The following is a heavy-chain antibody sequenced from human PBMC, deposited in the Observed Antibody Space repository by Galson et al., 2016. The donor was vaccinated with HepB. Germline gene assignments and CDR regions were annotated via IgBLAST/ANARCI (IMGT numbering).Heavy chain of an antibody. CDR2: ITSSSSTI. V-gene: IGHV3-48*02. CDR1: GFTFSSYS. CDR3: ARESYYGGNSLDQYYFDY. Sequence: SLRLSCAVSGFTFSSYSMDWVRQAPGKGLEWVSYITSSSSTIYYADSVKGRFTISRDNAKNSLYLQMNSLRDEDTAVYYCARESYYGGNSLDQYYFDYWGQRTLVTVSS. D-gene: IGHD4-23*01. J-gene: IGHJ4*02.